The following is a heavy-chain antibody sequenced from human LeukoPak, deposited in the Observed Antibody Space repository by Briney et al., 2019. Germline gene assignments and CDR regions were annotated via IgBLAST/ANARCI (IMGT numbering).Heavy chain of an antibody. J-gene: IGHJ4*02. V-gene: IGHV4-34*01. CDR1: GGSFSGYY. CDR2: INHSGST. CDR3: ARPSWSGYYIDY. Sequence: SETLSLTCAVYGGSFSGYYWSWIRQPPGKGLEWIGEINHSGSTNYNPSLKSRVTISVDTSKNQFSLKLSSVTAADTAVYYCARPSWSGYYIDYWGQGTLVTVSS. D-gene: IGHD3-3*01.